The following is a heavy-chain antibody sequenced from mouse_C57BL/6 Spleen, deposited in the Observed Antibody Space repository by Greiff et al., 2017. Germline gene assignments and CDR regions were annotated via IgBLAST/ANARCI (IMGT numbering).Heavy chain of an antibody. CDR1: GYTFTTYP. CDR2: FHPYNDDT. CDR3: ASGRFDDYDEGVYFDY. V-gene: IGHV1-47*01. Sequence: VQLQQSGAELVKPGASVKMSCKASGYTFTTYPIEWMKQNHGKSLEWIGNFHPYNDDTKYNEKFKGKATLTVEKSSSTVYLELSRLTSDVSAVYYCASGRFDDYDEGVYFDYWGKGTTLTVSS. D-gene: IGHD2-4*01. J-gene: IGHJ2*01.